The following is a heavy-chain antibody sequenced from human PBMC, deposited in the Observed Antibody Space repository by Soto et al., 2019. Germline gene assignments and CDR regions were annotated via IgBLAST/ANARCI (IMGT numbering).Heavy chain of an antibody. D-gene: IGHD2-21*01. CDR2: IYYSGST. CDR1: GGSISSGDNY. CDR3: ARGPVVVVSAPYYFDY. J-gene: IGHJ4*02. Sequence: QLKLQESGPGLVKPSQTLSLTCTVSGGSISSGDNYWSWIRQPPGQGLEWIGNIYYSGSTYYNPSLKSRVSISVGTSRDQFSLKLSSVTAADTAVYYCARGPVVVVSAPYYFDYWGQGTRVTVSS. V-gene: IGHV4-30-4*01.